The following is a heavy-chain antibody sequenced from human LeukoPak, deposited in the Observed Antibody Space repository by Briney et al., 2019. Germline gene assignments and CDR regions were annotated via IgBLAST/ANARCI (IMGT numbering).Heavy chain of an antibody. CDR1: GGTFSSYA. CDR3: ASQLRYFDWFELNV. J-gene: IGHJ6*04. CDR2: IIPIFGTA. Sequence: SVKVSCKASGGTFSSYAISWVRQAPGQGLEWMGGIIPIFGTANYAQKFQGRVTITADKSTSTAYMELSSLRSEDTAVYYCASQLRYFDWFELNVWGKGTTVTVSS. V-gene: IGHV1-69*06. D-gene: IGHD3-9*01.